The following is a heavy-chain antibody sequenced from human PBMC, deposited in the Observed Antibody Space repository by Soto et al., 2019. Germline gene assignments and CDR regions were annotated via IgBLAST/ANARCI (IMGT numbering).Heavy chain of an antibody. D-gene: IGHD1-26*01. CDR1: GFTFSSYS. CDR2: ISSSSSTI. J-gene: IGHJ3*02. Sequence: EVQLVESGGGLVQPGGSLRLSCAASGFTFSSYSMNWVRQAPGKGLEWVSYISSSSSTIYYADSVKGRFTISRDNAKNSLYLQMNSLRDEDTAVYYCARDSGSIVGATTLLADAFDIWGQGTMVTVSS. CDR3: ARDSGSIVGATTLLADAFDI. V-gene: IGHV3-48*02.